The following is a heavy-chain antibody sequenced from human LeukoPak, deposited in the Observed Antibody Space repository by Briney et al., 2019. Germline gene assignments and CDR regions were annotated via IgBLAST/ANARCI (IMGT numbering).Heavy chain of an antibody. CDR3: ARILEPSYYDFWSGPHGAFDI. CDR1: GGSFSGYY. D-gene: IGHD3-3*01. Sequence: KSSETLSLTCAVYGGSFSGYYWSWIRQPPGKGLEWIGEINHSGSTNYNPSLKSRVTISVDTSKNQFSLKLSSVTAADTAVYYCARILEPSYYDFWSGPHGAFDIWGQGTMVTVSS. J-gene: IGHJ3*02. V-gene: IGHV4-34*01. CDR2: INHSGST.